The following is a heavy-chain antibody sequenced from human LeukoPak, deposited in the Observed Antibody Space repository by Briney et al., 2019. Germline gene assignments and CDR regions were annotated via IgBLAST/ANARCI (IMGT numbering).Heavy chain of an antibody. Sequence: GGSLRLSCAASGFTFSSYGMHWVRQAPGKGLEWVAVIWYDGSNKYYEDSVKDRFTISRDNSKNTLYLQMNSLRAEDTAVYYCAKGLYRRVTTVTTSSFDPWGQGTLVTVSS. CDR2: IWYDGSNK. CDR1: GFTFSSYG. V-gene: IGHV3-33*06. J-gene: IGHJ5*02. CDR3: AKGLYRRVTTVTTSSFDP. D-gene: IGHD4-17*01.